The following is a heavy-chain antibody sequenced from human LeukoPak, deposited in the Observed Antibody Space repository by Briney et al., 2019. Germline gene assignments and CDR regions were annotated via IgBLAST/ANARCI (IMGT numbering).Heavy chain of an antibody. D-gene: IGHD3-10*01. J-gene: IGHJ4*02. Sequence: GRSLRLSCAASGLTLSSIYMNWVRQAPGKRLEWVSVIYTGGGTYYADSVKDRFTISRDNSKNTLYLQMNSLRAEDTAVYYCARESGSGSRGFDYWGQGTLVTVSS. V-gene: IGHV3-66*01. CDR2: IYTGGGT. CDR1: GLTLSSIY. CDR3: ARESGSGSRGFDY.